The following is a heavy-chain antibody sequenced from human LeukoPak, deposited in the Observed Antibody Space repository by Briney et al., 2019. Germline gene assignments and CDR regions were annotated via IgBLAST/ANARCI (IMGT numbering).Heavy chain of an antibody. CDR3: ARGRRALLSYDYGGNWFGY. CDR2: IGHDGSNR. Sequence: PGGSLRLSCAASGFTFSSSGMHWVRQAPGKGLEWVAFIGHDGSNRYYADSVKGRFTISRDNAKNSLYLQMNSLRAEDTAVYYCARGRRALLSYDYGGNWFGYWGQGTLVTVSS. D-gene: IGHD4-23*01. CDR1: GFTFSSSG. V-gene: IGHV3-30*02. J-gene: IGHJ4*02.